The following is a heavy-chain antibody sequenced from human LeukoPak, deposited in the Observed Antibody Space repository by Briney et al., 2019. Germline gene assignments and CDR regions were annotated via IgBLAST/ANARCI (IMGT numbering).Heavy chain of an antibody. D-gene: IGHD3-9*01. Sequence: GSSVKVSCKASGRTFSSYAISWVRQAPRQGLEWMGRIIPILGIANYAQKFQGRVTITADKSTSTAYMELSSLRSEHTAVYYCARDNFYGSLYYYYYGMDVWGQGTTVTVSS. V-gene: IGHV1-69*04. J-gene: IGHJ6*02. CDR2: IIPILGIA. CDR3: ARDNFYGSLYYYYYGMDV. CDR1: GRTFSSYA.